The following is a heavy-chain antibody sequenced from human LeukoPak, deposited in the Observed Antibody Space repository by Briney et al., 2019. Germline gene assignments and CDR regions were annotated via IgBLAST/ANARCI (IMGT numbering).Heavy chain of an antibody. D-gene: IGHD3-10*01. V-gene: IGHV3-66*04. Sequence: GGSLRLSCAASGFTVSSNYMSWVRQAPGKGLEWVSVIYSGGSTYYADSVKGRFTISRDNSKNTLYLQMNSLSAEDTAVYYCASQVYYGSGSPDLYYYYYYGMDVWGQGTTVTVSS. CDR2: IYSGGST. CDR1: GFTVSSNY. CDR3: ASQVYYGSGSPDLYYYYYYGMDV. J-gene: IGHJ6*02.